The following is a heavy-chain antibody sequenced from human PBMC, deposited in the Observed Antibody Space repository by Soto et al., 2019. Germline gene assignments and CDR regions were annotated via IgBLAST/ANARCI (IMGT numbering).Heavy chain of an antibody. CDR3: ARTYCSSTSCPFDY. D-gene: IGHD2-2*01. V-gene: IGHV4-59*01. CDR2: IYYSGST. CDR1: GGSISSYY. J-gene: IGHJ4*02. Sequence: PSETLSLTWTVSGGSISSYYWSWIRQPPGKGLEWIGYIYYSGSTNYNPSLKSRVTISVDTSKNQFSLKLSSVTAADTAVYYCARTYCSSTSCPFDYWGQGTLVTVSS.